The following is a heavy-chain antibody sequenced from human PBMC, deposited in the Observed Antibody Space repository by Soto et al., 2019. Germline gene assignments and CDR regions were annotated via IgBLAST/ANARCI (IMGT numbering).Heavy chain of an antibody. CDR2: ISTSSSI. V-gene: IGHV3-48*02. Sequence: WGSLRLSCAASGFTCSIYRMNWVRQAPGKGLEWVSYISTSSSIYYADSVQGRFTISRDNAKNSLYLQVNSLTEEDTAVYYCARDAAAISWYLDLWGRGTVVTVSS. CDR3: ARDAAAISWYLDL. J-gene: IGHJ2*01. D-gene: IGHD2-2*01. CDR1: GFTCSIYR.